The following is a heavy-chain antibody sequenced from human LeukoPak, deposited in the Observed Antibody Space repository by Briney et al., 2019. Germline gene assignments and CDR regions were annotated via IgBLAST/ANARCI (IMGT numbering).Heavy chain of an antibody. CDR3: ASHSSGWLG. V-gene: IGHV3-7*01. CDR1: GFTFNSYW. Sequence: PGGSLRLSCATSGFTFNSYWMSWVRQAPGKGLEWVANIKPDGGERYYVASVTGRFTISRDNAKNSLYLQMYSLRADDTAVYYCASHSSGWLGWGQGTLVTVSS. D-gene: IGHD6-19*01. J-gene: IGHJ4*02. CDR2: IKPDGGER.